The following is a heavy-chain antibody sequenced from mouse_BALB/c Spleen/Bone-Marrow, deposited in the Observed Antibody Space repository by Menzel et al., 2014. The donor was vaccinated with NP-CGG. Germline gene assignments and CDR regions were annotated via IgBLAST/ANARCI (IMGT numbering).Heavy chain of an antibody. CDR3: ARHDYAY. V-gene: IGHV5-9-3*01. Sequence: EVKVVESGGGLVKPGGSLKLSCAASGFTFSSYAMSWVRQTPEKRLEWVATISSGGSYTYYPDSVKGRFTISRDNAKNXLYLQMSSLRSEDTAMYYCARHDYAYWGQGTLVTVSA. CDR2: ISSGGSYT. CDR1: GFTFSSYA. D-gene: IGHD2-4*01. J-gene: IGHJ3*01.